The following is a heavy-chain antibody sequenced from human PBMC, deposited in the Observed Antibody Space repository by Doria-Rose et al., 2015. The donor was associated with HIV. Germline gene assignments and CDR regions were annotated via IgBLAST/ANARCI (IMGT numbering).Heavy chain of an antibody. CDR3: AKIYDSSGYYDQ. Sequence: SCAASGFTFSSFAMSWVRQAPGKGLEWVSTISGRASSTYHADFVKGRFTISRDNSKNTLYLQVNSLRAEDTAVYYCAKIYDSSGYYDQWGQGTLVTVSS. CDR2: ISGRASST. D-gene: IGHD3-22*01. V-gene: IGHV3-23*01. CDR1: GFTFSSFA. J-gene: IGHJ4*02.